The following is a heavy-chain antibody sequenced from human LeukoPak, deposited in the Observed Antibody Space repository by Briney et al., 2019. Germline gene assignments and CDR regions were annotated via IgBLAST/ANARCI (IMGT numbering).Heavy chain of an antibody. CDR1: GGTFSSYA. CDR2: IIPIFGTA. CDR3: ASSAWGYYDSSGPNDDY. V-gene: IGHV1-69*05. Sequence: SVKVSCKASGGTFSSYAISWVRQAPGQGLEWMGRIIPIFGTANYAQKSQGRVTITTDESTSTAYMELSSLRSEDTAVYYCASSAWGYYDSSGPNDDYWGQGTLVTVSS. D-gene: IGHD3-22*01. J-gene: IGHJ4*02.